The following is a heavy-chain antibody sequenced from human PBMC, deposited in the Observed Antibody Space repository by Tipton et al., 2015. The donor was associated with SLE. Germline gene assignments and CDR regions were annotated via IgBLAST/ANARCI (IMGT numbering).Heavy chain of an antibody. V-gene: IGHV4-59*12. D-gene: IGHD1-14*01. CDR3: ARARRTTSSHFDY. J-gene: IGHJ4*02. Sequence: TLSLTCTVSGGSLSSYYWSWIRQSPEKGLEWIGYLSYSGSTNYNPSLESRLTISIDTSKNRFSLRLTSMTPADTALYYCARARRTTSSHFDYWGQGTLVTVSS. CDR2: LSYSGST. CDR1: GGSLSSYY.